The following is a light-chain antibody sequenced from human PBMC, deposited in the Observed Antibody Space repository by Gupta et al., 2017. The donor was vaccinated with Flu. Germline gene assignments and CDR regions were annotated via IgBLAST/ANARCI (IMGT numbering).Light chain of an antibody. Sequence: DIQMTQSPSSLPASIGDRVTISCRASQSIATYLNWYQQTPGKAPKLLMYVASSLQTGVPSRFSGSGSGTAFTLTISRLQPEDFATYYCQQSDSDPWTFGQGTKVEIK. CDR2: VAS. J-gene: IGKJ1*01. CDR3: QQSDSDPWT. V-gene: IGKV1-39*01. CDR1: QSIATY.